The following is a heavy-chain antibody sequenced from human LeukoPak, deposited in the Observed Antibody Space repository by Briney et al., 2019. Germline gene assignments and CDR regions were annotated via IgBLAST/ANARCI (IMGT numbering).Heavy chain of an antibody. CDR1: GYTFTRYY. CDR3: ARAPLGLPFDY. CDR2: INPNSGGT. J-gene: IGHJ4*02. V-gene: IGHV1-2*02. Sequence: ASVKVSCKASGYTFTRYYMHWVRQAPGQGLEWMAWINPNSGGTNYAQKFQGRVTMTRDTSISTAYMELSRLTSDDTAVYYCARAPLGLPFDYWGQGSLVTVSS.